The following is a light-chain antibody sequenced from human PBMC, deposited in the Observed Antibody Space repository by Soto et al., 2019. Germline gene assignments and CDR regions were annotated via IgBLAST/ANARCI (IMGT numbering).Light chain of an antibody. CDR2: GTS. J-gene: IGKJ3*01. CDR1: QSVSSTY. Sequence: EIVLAQSPGTLSLSPGERATLSCRASQSVSSTYLAWYQQKPGQAPRLLLYGTSTRATGIPDRFSGSGSGTDFTLTISRLEPEDLAVYYCQQYGNSLFTFGPGTKVDIK. V-gene: IGKV3-20*01. CDR3: QQYGNSLFT.